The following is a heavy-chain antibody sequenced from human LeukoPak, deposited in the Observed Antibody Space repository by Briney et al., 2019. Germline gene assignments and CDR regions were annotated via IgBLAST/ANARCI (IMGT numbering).Heavy chain of an antibody. CDR1: GFTFTNYW. Sequence: GGSLRLSCAASGFTFTNYWMTWVRQAPGKGLEWVSAISGTSGRTYYADSVKGRFTISRDNPKNTLYLQMNSLRAEDTAVYYCAKAVDYDFWSGLPYFDYWGQGTLVTVSS. CDR3: AKAVDYDFWSGLPYFDY. V-gene: IGHV3-23*01. J-gene: IGHJ4*02. D-gene: IGHD3-3*01. CDR2: ISGTSGRT.